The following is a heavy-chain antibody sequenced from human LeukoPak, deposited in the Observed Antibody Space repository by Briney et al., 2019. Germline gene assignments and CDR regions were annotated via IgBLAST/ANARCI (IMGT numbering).Heavy chain of an antibody. Sequence: KPSQTLSLTYTVSDGSISSGDYSWSWIRQPPGKGLDWIGCIYYSGSTYYNPSLKSRVTLSVDTSKNQFSLKLSSVTAADTAVYYCARGGSNWGAYWGQGALVTVSS. J-gene: IGHJ4*02. D-gene: IGHD7-27*01. CDR3: ARGGSNWGAY. CDR2: IYYSGST. V-gene: IGHV4-30-4*01. CDR1: DGSISSGDYS.